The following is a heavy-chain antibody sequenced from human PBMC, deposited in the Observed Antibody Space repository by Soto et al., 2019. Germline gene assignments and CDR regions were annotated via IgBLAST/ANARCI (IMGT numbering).Heavy chain of an antibody. V-gene: IGHV3-21*01. J-gene: IGHJ5*02. D-gene: IGHD3-3*01. CDR3: AKDPNYDFWSGYSGSGWFDP. CDR1: GFNFSSYS. Sequence: GGSLRLSCAASGFNFSSYSMYWVRQTPGKGLEWVSSISGSSSNMYYADSVKGRFTISRDNAKNSLYLQMNSLRAEDTAVYYCAKDPNYDFWSGYSGSGWFDPWGQGTLVTVSS. CDR2: ISGSSSNM.